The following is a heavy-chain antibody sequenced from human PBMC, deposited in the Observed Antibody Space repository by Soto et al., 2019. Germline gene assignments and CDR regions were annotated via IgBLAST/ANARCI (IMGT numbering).Heavy chain of an antibody. Sequence: GASVKVSCKASGYTFTSYYMHWVRQAPGQGLEWMGIINPSGGSTSYAQKFQGRVTMTRDTSTSTVYMELSSLRSEDTAVYYCARNSNELLLQLGYCSSTSCYTTLPTVMDVWGQGTTVTVSS. CDR3: ARNSNELLLQLGYCSSTSCYTTLPTVMDV. D-gene: IGHD2-2*02. CDR1: GYTFTSYY. V-gene: IGHV1-46*01. J-gene: IGHJ6*02. CDR2: INPSGGST.